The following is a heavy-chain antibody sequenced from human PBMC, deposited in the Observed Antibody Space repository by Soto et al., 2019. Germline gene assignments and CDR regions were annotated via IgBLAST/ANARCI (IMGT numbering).Heavy chain of an antibody. J-gene: IGHJ4*01. D-gene: IGHD3-22*01. CDR2: IIGSGGST. V-gene: IGHV3-23*01. CDR3: AKVRSPYYDGYYFDY. Sequence: SLRLSCTASGFTFRTYAMNWVRQVPGKGLEWVSGIIGSGGSTYYADSVKGRFSISRDNSKNTVFLQMNRLRGEDTAVYFCAKVRSPYYDGYYFDYWGQGTLVTVSS. CDR1: GFTFRTYA.